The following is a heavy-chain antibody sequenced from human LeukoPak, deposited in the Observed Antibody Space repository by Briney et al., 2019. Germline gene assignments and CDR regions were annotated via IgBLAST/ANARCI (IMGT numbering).Heavy chain of an antibody. J-gene: IGHJ3*02. V-gene: IGHV4-61*01. CDR2: IYYSGST. CDR3: ARARGSFKRDAFDI. CDR1: GDSISTGYY. Sequence: SETLSLTCIVSGDSISTGYYWSWIRQPPGKGLEWIGYIYYSGSTNYNPSLKSRVTISVDTSKNQFSLKLSSVTAADTAVYYCARARGSFKRDAFDIWGQGTMVTVSS. D-gene: IGHD1-26*01.